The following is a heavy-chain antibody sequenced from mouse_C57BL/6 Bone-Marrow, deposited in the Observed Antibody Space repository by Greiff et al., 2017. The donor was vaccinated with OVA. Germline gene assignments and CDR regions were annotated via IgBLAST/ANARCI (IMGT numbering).Heavy chain of an antibody. Sequence: VKLVESGAELVKPGASVKLSCKASGYTFTEYTIHWVKQRSGQGLEWIGWFYPGSGSIKYNEKFKDKATLTADKSSSTVYMELSRLTSEDSAVYFCARHEEAPGPFAYWGQGTLVTVSA. CDR1: GYTFTEYT. J-gene: IGHJ3*01. V-gene: IGHV1-62-2*01. CDR3: ARHEEAPGPFAY. CDR2: FYPGSGSI.